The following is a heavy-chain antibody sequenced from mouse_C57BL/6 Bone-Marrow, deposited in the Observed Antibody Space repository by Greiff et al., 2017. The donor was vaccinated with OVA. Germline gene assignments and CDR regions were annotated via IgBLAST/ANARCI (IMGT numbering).Heavy chain of an antibody. CDR1: GYTFTSYW. V-gene: IGHV1-64*01. Sequence: QVQLQQPGAELVKPGASVKLSCKASGYTFTSYWMHWVKQRPGQGLEWIGMIHPNSGSTNYNEKFKSKATLTVDKSSSTAYMQLSSLTSEDSAVYYCASDGYYVGYAMDYWGQGTSVTVSS. CDR2: IHPNSGST. CDR3: ASDGYYVGYAMDY. J-gene: IGHJ4*01. D-gene: IGHD2-3*01.